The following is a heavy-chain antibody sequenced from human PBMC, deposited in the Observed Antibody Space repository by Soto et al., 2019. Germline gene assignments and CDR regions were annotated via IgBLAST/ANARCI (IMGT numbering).Heavy chain of an antibody. CDR3: AGEIQGIAAAKGNWFDP. CDR1: STSLGDHY. D-gene: IGHD6-13*01. Sequence: SETLSLTCAVFSTSLGDHYWAWIRQSPDKGLEWIGEVHPSGSTDYNPSLKSRVTISVDTSKNQFSLKLSSVTAADTAVYYCAGEIQGIAAAKGNWFDPWGQGTLVTVSS. CDR2: VHPSGST. J-gene: IGHJ5*02. V-gene: IGHV4-34*01.